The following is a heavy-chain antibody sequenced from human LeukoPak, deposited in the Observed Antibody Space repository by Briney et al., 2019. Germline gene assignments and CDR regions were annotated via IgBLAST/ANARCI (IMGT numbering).Heavy chain of an antibody. CDR3: ARLSRGGSCFDY. Sequence: GGSLRLSCAASGFTFSSYSMNWVRQAPGKGLEWVSSITSSSGYIYYADSMKGRFTISRDNAKNSLYLQMNSLRAEDTAVYYCARLSRGGSCFDYWGQGTLVTVSS. CDR1: GFTFSSYS. V-gene: IGHV3-21*01. J-gene: IGHJ4*02. D-gene: IGHD2-15*01. CDR2: ITSSSGYI.